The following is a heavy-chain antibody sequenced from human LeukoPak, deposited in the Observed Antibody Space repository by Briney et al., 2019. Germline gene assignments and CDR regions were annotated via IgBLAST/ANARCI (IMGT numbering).Heavy chain of an antibody. Sequence: GGSLRLSCAASGFTFSSYGMHWVRQAPGKGLEWVAVISYDGSNKYYADSVKGRFTISRDNSENTLYLQMNSLRAEDTAVYYCAKDGVDYGDYLGLEYFQHWGQGTLVTVSS. CDR3: AKDGVDYGDYLGLEYFQH. V-gene: IGHV3-30*18. CDR1: GFTFSSYG. CDR2: ISYDGSNK. J-gene: IGHJ1*01. D-gene: IGHD4-17*01.